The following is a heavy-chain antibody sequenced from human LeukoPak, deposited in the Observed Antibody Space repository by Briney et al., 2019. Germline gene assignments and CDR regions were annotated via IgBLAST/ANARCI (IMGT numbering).Heavy chain of an antibody. CDR2: IYPGDSST. Sequence: GESLKISCKGSGYTFSNFWIGWVRQMPGKGLEWMGIIYPGDSSTKYSPPFQGRVAISTDASINTAFLQVDNLEASDTAIYYCARHSGVGILRIVDPWGQGTPVTVSS. CDR3: ARHSGVGILRIVDP. CDR1: GYTFSNFW. D-gene: IGHD2-8*01. V-gene: IGHV5-51*01. J-gene: IGHJ5*02.